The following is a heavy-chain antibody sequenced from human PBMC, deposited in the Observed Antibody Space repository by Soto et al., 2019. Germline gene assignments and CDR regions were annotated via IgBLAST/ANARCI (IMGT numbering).Heavy chain of an antibody. CDR2: IGGSGGST. D-gene: IGHD3-10*01. J-gene: IGHJ4*02. CDR1: GFTFSSYA. CDR3: AKDRDADDVGAPIDY. Sequence: EVQLLESGGGLVQPGGSLRLSCAASGFTFSSYAMSWVRQAPGKGLEWVSAIGGSGGSTYYADSVKGRFTISRDNSKNTLYLQMNSLRAEDTAVYYCAKDRDADDVGAPIDYWGQGTLVTVSS. V-gene: IGHV3-23*01.